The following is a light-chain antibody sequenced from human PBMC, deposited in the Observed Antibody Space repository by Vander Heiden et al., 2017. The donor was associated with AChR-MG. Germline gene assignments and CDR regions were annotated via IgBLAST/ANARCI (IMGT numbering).Light chain of an antibody. CDR3: QQYGSSRT. Sequence: EIVLTQSPGTLSLPPGERATLSCRASQSVSSSYLAWYQQKPGQAPRLLIYGVSSRATGIPDRFSGSGSGTDFTLTISRLEPEDFAVYYCQQYGSSRTVGQGTKLEIK. CDR2: GVS. J-gene: IGKJ2*01. CDR1: QSVSSSY. V-gene: IGKV3-20*01.